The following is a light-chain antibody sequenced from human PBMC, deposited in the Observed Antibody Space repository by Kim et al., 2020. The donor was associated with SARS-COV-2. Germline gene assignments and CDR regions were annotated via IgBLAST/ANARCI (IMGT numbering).Light chain of an antibody. CDR3: ASRDSSGNLFV. CDR2: GKD. Sequence: SSELTQDPSVSVALGQIVWISCQGDSLRTFFAYWYQQKPGQAPKLVIYGKDKRPSGIPARFSGSGSGNTASLTITGPQAEDEADYYCASRDSSGNLFVFGSGTKVTVL. J-gene: IGLJ1*01. CDR1: SLRTFF. V-gene: IGLV3-19*01.